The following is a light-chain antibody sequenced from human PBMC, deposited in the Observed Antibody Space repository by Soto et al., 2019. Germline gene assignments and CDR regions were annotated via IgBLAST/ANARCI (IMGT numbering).Light chain of an antibody. J-gene: IGKJ2*01. CDR2: GAS. Sequence: EIVMTQSPATLSVSPGERATLSCRASQSVSSNFAWYQQKPGQAPRPLIYGASTRATGIPARFSGSGSGTDFTLTISSLQSEDFAVYYCQQYNNWLMYTFGQGTKLEIK. V-gene: IGKV3-15*01. CDR3: QQYNNWLMYT. CDR1: QSVSSN.